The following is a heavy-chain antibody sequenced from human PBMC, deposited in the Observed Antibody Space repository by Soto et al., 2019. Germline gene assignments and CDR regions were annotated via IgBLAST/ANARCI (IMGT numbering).Heavy chain of an antibody. CDR3: ARELRFSSSSYYGMDV. Sequence: GGSLRLSCAASGFTFSDYYMSWIRQAPGKGLEWVSYISSSSSYTNYADSVKGRFTISRDNAKNSLYLQMNSLRAEDTAVYYCARELRFSSSSYYGMDVWGQGTTVTVSS. CDR2: ISSSSSYT. V-gene: IGHV3-11*06. D-gene: IGHD6-6*01. J-gene: IGHJ6*02. CDR1: GFTFSDYY.